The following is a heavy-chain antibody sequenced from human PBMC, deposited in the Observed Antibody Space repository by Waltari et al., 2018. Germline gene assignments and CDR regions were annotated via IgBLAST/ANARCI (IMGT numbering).Heavy chain of an antibody. Sequence: QVQLVQSGAEVKKPGASVRLSCKASGYTFTSYYINWVRQAPGQGPEWMGLSNPGVGSTIYPQKFQGRVTMSRDTSTSTVYMELSSLRSEDTAVYYCARSRILTGYFPNEEFDNWGQGTLVTVSS. CDR3: ARSRILTGYFPNEEFDN. D-gene: IGHD3-9*01. CDR2: SNPGVGST. V-gene: IGHV1-46*01. CDR1: GYTFTSYY. J-gene: IGHJ4*02.